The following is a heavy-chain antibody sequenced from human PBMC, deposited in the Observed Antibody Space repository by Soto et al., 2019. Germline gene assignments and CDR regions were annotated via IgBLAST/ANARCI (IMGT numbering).Heavy chain of an antibody. CDR1: SFTVSSTY. CDR2: MYGGGST. J-gene: IGHJ3*02. Sequence: GGSLRLSCAASSFTVSSTYMSWVRQAPGKGLEWVSVMYGGGSTYYAGSLEGRFTISRDDSKKTLYLQMNSLRAEDTAVYYCARDGGYCSGGSCYSLGVFDIWGQGTMVTVSS. V-gene: IGHV3-66*01. CDR3: ARDGGYCSGGSCYSLGVFDI. D-gene: IGHD2-15*01.